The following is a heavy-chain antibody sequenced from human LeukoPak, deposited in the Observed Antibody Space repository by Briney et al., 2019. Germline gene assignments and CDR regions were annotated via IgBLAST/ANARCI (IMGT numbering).Heavy chain of an antibody. D-gene: IGHD6-6*01. V-gene: IGHV3-21*01. CDR1: GFTFSGYD. J-gene: IGHJ6*02. Sequence: PGGSLRLSCAASGFTFSGYDMNWVRQAPGKGLEWVSSISSTSTYIYYADSMKGRFTISRDNAKNSLFLQMNSLGAEDTAVYYCARDRIEYSSPNYYYGMVVWGQGTTVTDSS. CDR3: ARDRIEYSSPNYYYGMVV. CDR2: ISSTSTYI.